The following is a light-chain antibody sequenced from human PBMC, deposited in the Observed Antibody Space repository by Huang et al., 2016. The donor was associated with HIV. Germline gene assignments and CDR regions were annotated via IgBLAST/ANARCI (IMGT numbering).Light chain of an antibody. CDR3: QQSYSTPQT. J-gene: IGKJ1*01. V-gene: IGKV1-39*01. CDR1: QSISSY. CDR2: AAS. Sequence: DIQMTQSPSSLSASVGDRVTITCRASQSISSYLNWYQQKPGKAPKLLIYAASSFQSGVPSRFSGSGSGTEFTLTISSLQPEDFATYYCQQSYSTPQTFGQGTKVEIK.